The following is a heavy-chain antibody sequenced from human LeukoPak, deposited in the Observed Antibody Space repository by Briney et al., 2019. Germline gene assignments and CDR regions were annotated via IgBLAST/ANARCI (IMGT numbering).Heavy chain of an antibody. V-gene: IGHV3-23*01. J-gene: IGHJ4*02. CDR1: GFTFSSYA. Sequence: GGSLRLSCAASGFTFSSYAISWVRQAPGKGLEWVSAISGSGGSTYYADSVKGRFTISRDNSKNTLYLQMNSLRAEDTAVYYCAKDLIHDFWSGNFDYWGQGTLVTVSS. CDR2: ISGSGGST. D-gene: IGHD3-3*01. CDR3: AKDLIHDFWSGNFDY.